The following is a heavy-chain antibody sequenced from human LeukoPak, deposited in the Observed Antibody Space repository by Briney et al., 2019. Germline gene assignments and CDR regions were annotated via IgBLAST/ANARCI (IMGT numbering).Heavy chain of an antibody. D-gene: IGHD3-10*01. CDR2: ISSSSSTI. Sequence: PGGSLRLSCAASGFTFSTYTMNWVRQAPGKGLEWVSYISSSSSTIYYADSVKGRFTISRDNAKNSLYLQMNSLRTEDTAVYYCARESYYGSGSYILTDYWGQGTLVTVSS. V-gene: IGHV3-48*04. CDR1: GFTFSTYT. J-gene: IGHJ4*02. CDR3: ARESYYGSGSYILTDY.